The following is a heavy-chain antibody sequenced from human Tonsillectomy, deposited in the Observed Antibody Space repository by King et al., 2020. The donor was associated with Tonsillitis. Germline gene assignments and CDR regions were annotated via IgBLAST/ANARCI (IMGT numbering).Heavy chain of an antibody. CDR1: AFTFSSYA. D-gene: IGHD3-10*01. CDR2: ISGSGGST. V-gene: IGHV3-23*04. CDR3: AKTTVSLWFGDSHHPYYFDY. J-gene: IGHJ4*02. Sequence: VQLVESGGGLVQPGGSLRLSCAASAFTFSSYALSWVRQAPGKGLEWVSAISGSGGSTYYADSVKGRFTISRDNSKDTLYLQINSLRAEDTAVYYCAKTTVSLWFGDSHHPYYFDYWGQGTLVAVSS.